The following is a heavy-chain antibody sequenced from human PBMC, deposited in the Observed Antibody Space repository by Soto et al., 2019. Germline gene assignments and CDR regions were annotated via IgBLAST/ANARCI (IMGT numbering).Heavy chain of an antibody. Sequence: ASVKVSCKASGYTFTDYFLHWVRQARGQGLEWMGWINPNSGGTTYAQKFQGRVTMTRDTSITTAYMEVNRLQSDDTAVYYCARVGLLVRGITVNYFDYWGQGTLVTVSS. CDR1: GYTFTDYF. J-gene: IGHJ4*02. V-gene: IGHV1-2*02. D-gene: IGHD3-10*01. CDR2: INPNSGGT. CDR3: ARVGLLVRGITVNYFDY.